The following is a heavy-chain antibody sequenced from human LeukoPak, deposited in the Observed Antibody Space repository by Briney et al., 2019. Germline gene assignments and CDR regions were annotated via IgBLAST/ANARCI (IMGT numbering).Heavy chain of an antibody. Sequence: GAPVKVSCKASGYTFTGYYMHWVRQAPGQGLEWMGWINPNSGGTNYAQKFQGRVTMTRDTSISTAYMELSRLRSDDTAVYYCARDPLFRYYGSGSPPDSWGQGTLVTVSS. CDR1: GYTFTGYY. J-gene: IGHJ5*02. CDR3: ARDPLFRYYGSGSPPDS. CDR2: INPNSGGT. D-gene: IGHD3-10*01. V-gene: IGHV1-2*02.